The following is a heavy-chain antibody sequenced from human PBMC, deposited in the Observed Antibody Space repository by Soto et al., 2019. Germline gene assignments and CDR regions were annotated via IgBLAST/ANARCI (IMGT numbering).Heavy chain of an antibody. CDR1: GFTFSSYA. CDR2: ISSSGNSI. Sequence: EVQLLESGGGLVQPGGSLRLSCAASGFTFSSYAMSWVRQAPGKGLEWVSYISSSGNSIYYADSVKGRFTISRDSAKNSLYLQMNSLRAEDTAVYYCARDYSDSSGFFGDYYGMDVWGQGTTVTVSS. CDR3: ARDYSDSSGFFGDYYGMDV. J-gene: IGHJ6*01. D-gene: IGHD3-22*01. V-gene: IGHV3-48*04.